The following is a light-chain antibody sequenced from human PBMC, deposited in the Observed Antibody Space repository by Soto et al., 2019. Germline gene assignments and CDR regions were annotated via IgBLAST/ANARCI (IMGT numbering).Light chain of an antibody. CDR3: SSYTGSSTYV. CDR2: DVS. V-gene: IGLV2-14*01. J-gene: IGLJ1*01. Sequence: QSVLTQPASVSGSPGQSITISCTGTSSDVGGYNYVSWYQQHPGKAPKLMIYDVSNWPSGISNRFSGSKSGNTASLTISGLQAEDEADYYCSSYTGSSTYVFGTGTKLTVL. CDR1: SSDVGGYNY.